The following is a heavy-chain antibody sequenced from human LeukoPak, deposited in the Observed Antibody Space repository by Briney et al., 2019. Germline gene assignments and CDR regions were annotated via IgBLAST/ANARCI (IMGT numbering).Heavy chain of an antibody. CDR1: GYTFTGYY. CDR2: INPNSGGT. V-gene: IGHV1-2*06. Sequence: ASVKVSCKASGYTFTGYYIHWVRQAPGQGLEWMGRINPNSGGTNYAQKFQGRVTMTRDTSISTAYMELSRLRSDDTAVYYCALIVVAGTQFDYWGQGTLVTVSS. J-gene: IGHJ4*02. D-gene: IGHD6-19*01. CDR3: ALIVVAGTQFDY.